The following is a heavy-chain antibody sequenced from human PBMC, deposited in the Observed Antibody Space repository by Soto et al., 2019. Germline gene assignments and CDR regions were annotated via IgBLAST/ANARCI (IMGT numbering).Heavy chain of an antibody. CDR1: GFTFSSYW. Sequence: EVQLVESGGALVQPGGPLRLSCAASGFTFSSYWMSWVRQAPGKGLDWVANIKHDGSEKYYVDSVKGRFTISRDNAKNSLYLEMNSLRDEDTAVYYCARRVYAMDVWGQGTTVTVSS. J-gene: IGHJ6*02. V-gene: IGHV3-7*01. CDR3: ARRVYAMDV. CDR2: IKHDGSEK.